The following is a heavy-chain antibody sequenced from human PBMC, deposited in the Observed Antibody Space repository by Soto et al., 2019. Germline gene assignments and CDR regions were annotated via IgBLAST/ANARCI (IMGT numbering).Heavy chain of an antibody. CDR3: AREAGGDYSLDY. CDR1: GGTFSSYA. CDR2: IIPIFGTA. D-gene: IGHD4-17*01. V-gene: IGHV1-69*13. Sequence: VEVSCKACGGTFSSYAISWVRQDTGQGLEWMGGIIPIFGTANYAQKFQGRVTITADESTSTAYMELSSLRSEDTAVYYCAREAGGDYSLDYWGQGTLVTVSS. J-gene: IGHJ4*02.